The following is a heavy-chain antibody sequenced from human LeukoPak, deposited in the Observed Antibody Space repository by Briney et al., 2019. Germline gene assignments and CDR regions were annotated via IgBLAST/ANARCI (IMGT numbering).Heavy chain of an antibody. CDR3: SSSSRGYYNMDV. J-gene: IGHJ6*03. Sequence: ASVTVSCKASGYTFTSYDINWVRQATGQGLEWMGWMNPNSGNTGYAQKFQGRVTMTRNTSISTAYMELSSLRSEDTAVYYCSSSSRGYYNMDVWGKGTTVTVSS. D-gene: IGHD3-10*01. CDR2: MNPNSGNT. V-gene: IGHV1-8*01. CDR1: GYTFTSYD.